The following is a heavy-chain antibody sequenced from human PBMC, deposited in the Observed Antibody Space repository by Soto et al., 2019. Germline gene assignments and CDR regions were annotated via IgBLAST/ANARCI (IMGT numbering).Heavy chain of an antibody. CDR1: GDSISGYY. Sequence: QVQLQEPGPGLVKPSETVSLICTVSGDSISGYYWSWIRQPAGKGLEWIGRIYSSGNANYNPSLKIRVSMSVDMSKNQFSLKVTSVTAADTAMYYCARGDVFDLWGQGTKVTVSS. CDR3: ARGDVFDL. CDR2: IYSSGNA. V-gene: IGHV4-4*07. J-gene: IGHJ3*01.